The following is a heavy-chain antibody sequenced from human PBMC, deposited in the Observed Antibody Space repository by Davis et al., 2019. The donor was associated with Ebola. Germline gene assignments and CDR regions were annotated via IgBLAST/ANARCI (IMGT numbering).Heavy chain of an antibody. D-gene: IGHD6-13*01. CDR1: CFTYSTYS. J-gene: IGHJ4*02. V-gene: IGHV3-48*04. CDR3: ARDTTIAGGGQNY. Sequence: SLITSCASSCFTYSTYSMNWVRQAPGKGLEWGSYISSSSSTIYYADSVKGRFTISRDNAKNSLYLKMNTLRADDTAVYYCARDTTIAGGGQNYWGQGTLVTVSS. CDR2: ISSSSSTI.